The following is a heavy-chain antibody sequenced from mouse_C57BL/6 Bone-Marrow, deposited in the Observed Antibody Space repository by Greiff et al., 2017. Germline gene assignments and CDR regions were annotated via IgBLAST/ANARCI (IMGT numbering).Heavy chain of an antibody. CDR3: VCSSGYYGSSPWFA. Sequence: QVQLQQSGAELVKPGASVKLSCKASGYAFTNYWMEWVKQRPGQGLEWIGKINPGSGGTNYNEKFKGKATLTADKSSSTAYMQLSSLTSEESAVYFCVCSSGYYGSSPWFA. CDR1: GYAFTNYW. CDR2: INPGSGGT. D-gene: IGHD1-1*01. J-gene: IGHJ3*01. V-gene: IGHV1-54*01.